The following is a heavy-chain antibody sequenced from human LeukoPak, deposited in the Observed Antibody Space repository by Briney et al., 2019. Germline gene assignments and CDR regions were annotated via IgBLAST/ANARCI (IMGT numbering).Heavy chain of an antibody. CDR3: ARVESGGGSFGGFDP. J-gene: IGHJ5*02. CDR1: GGSFSGYY. Sequence: PSATLSLTCAVYGGSFSGYYWGWIRQPPGKGLEWIGEINHSGSTNYNPSLKSRVTISVDTSKNQFSLKLSSVTAADTAVYYCARVESGGGSFGGFDPWGQGTLVTVSS. V-gene: IGHV4-34*01. D-gene: IGHD2-15*01. CDR2: INHSGST.